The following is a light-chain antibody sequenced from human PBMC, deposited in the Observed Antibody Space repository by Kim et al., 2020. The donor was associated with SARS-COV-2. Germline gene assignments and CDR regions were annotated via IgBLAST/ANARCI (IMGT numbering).Light chain of an antibody. CDR2: DAS. CDR3: QHYGSSPL. V-gene: IGKV3-20*01. Sequence: EIVLTQSPATLSLSPGERATLSCRASQSVSIYLAWYQQKPGQAPRLLIHDASNRATGIPPRFRGSGSGTDFTLTISRLEPEDFAVYYCQHYGSSPLFGGGTKVDIK. CDR1: QSVSIY. J-gene: IGKJ4*01.